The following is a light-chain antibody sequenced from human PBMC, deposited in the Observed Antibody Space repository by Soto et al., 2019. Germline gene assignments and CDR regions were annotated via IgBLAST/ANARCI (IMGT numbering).Light chain of an antibody. Sequence: QAVVTQEPSLTVSPGGTVTLTCASSTGAVTSGYYPNWLQQKPGQAPRTLIYSTDKRHYWTPDRFSGSLLGGKAALTLSGVQPEDEAEYYCLLYYGGIQVFGGGTQLTVL. CDR1: TGAVTSGYY. CDR2: STD. CDR3: LLYYGGIQV. J-gene: IGLJ3*02. V-gene: IGLV7-43*01.